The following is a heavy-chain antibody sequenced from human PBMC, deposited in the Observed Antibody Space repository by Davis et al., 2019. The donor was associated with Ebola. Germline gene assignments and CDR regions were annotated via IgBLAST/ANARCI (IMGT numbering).Heavy chain of an antibody. Sequence: PGGSLRLSCEGSGFTFTDYYISWVRQAPGKGLVWVSRINRDGSTINYADSVKGRFTISRDTSKNTAYLQMNSLKTEDTAVYYCFSSETEYWGQGTLVTVSS. V-gene: IGHV3-74*01. CDR1: GFTFTDYY. CDR3: FSSETEY. CDR2: INRDGSTI. J-gene: IGHJ4*02. D-gene: IGHD6-6*01.